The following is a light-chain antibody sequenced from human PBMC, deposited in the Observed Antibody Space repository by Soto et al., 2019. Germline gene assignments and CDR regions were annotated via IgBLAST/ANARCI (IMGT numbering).Light chain of an antibody. Sequence: QSALTQPASVSGSPGQSITISCTGTSTDVGGYKYVSWYQQHPGTAPKLMIFEVNGRPSGVSDRFSGSKSGNTASLTISGLQPEDEADYYCSSYTDSSNYVFGTGTKVTVL. CDR2: EVN. CDR3: SSYTDSSNYV. V-gene: IGLV2-14*01. J-gene: IGLJ1*01. CDR1: STDVGGYKY.